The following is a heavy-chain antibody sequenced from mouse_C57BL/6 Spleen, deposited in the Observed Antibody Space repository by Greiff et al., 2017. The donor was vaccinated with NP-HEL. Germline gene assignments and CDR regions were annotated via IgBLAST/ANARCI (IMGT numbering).Heavy chain of an antibody. CDR1: GFTFSSYA. CDR3: TRDWGGNYFDY. CDR2: ISSGGGYI. Sequence: DVKLVESGAGLVKPGGSVKLSCAASGFTFSSYAMSWVRQTPEKRLEWVAYISSGGGYIYYADNVKGRCPISRDNARNTLYLQMSSMKSEDTAMYYCTRDWGGNYFDYWGQGTTLTVSS. J-gene: IGHJ2*01. V-gene: IGHV5-9-1*02. D-gene: IGHD4-1*01.